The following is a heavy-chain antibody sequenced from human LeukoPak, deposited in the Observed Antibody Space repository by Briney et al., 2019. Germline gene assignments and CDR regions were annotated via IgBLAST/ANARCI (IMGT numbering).Heavy chain of an antibody. CDR2: ISGSGYST. CDR1: GFNFNSYT. CDR3: ARDLTYYYDSSGYPATDDAFDI. V-gene: IGHV3-23*01. J-gene: IGHJ3*02. Sequence: GGSLRLSCAASGFNFNSYTMNWVRQPPGKGLEWVSAISGSGYSTYYADSVKGRFTISRDNSKNTLYLQMTSLSAEDTAVYYCARDLTYYYDSSGYPATDDAFDIWGQGTMVTVSS. D-gene: IGHD3-22*01.